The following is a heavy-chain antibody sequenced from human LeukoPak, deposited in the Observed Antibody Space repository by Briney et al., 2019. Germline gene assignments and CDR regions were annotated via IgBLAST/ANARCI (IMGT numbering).Heavy chain of an antibody. V-gene: IGHV1-18*01. J-gene: IGHJ4*02. CDR1: GYTFTSYG. CDR2: ISAYNGNT. Sequence: ASVKVSCKASGYTFTSYGISWVRQAPGRGLEWMGWISAYNGNTNYAQKLQGRVTMTTDTSTSTAYMELRSLRSDDTAVYYCARGGRYYDSSGYYYMGYWGQGTLVTVSS. D-gene: IGHD3-22*01. CDR3: ARGGRYYDSSGYYYMGY.